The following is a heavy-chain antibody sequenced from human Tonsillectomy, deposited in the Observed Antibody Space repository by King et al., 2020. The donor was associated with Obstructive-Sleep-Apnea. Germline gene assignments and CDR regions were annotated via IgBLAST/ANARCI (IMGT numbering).Heavy chain of an antibody. CDR3: ARVNMVRGVIDY. J-gene: IGHJ4*02. CDR1: GGSISPYY. D-gene: IGHD3-10*01. CDR2: IQSTGST. V-gene: IGHV4-4*07. Sequence: VQLQESGPGLVKPSESLSLTCAVSGGSISPYYWSWIRQPAGKGLEWIGRIQSTGSTNYNPSLQSRVTMSLDTSKNLFSLKLRSVTAADTAVYFCARVNMVRGVIDYWGQGTLVTVSS.